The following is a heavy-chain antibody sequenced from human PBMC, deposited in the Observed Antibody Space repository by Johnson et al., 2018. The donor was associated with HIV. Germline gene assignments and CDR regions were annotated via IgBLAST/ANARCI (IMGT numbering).Heavy chain of an antibody. CDR3: AKDHRSGLRRHRVAYDAFDI. CDR1: GFTFSSYG. Sequence: QVQLVESGGGVVQPGRSLRLSCAASGFTFSSYGMHWVRQAPGKGLEWVALIWYDGSNKYYADSVKGRFTISRDNSKNTLYLQMNSLRAEDTAVYYCAKDHRSGLRRHRVAYDAFDIWGQGIMVSVSS. V-gene: IGHV3-33*06. D-gene: IGHD4-17*01. J-gene: IGHJ3*02. CDR2: IWYDGSNK.